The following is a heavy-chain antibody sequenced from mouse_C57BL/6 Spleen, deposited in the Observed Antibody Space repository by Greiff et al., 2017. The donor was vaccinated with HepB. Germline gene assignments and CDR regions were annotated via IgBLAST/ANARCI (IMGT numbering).Heavy chain of an antibody. Sequence: VQLQQPGAELVKPGASVKLSCKASGYTFTSYWMHWVKQRPGRGLEWIGRSDPNNGGTKYNEKFKSKATLTVDKPSSTAYMQLSSLTSEDSAVYYWAIDGYYFDYWGQGTTLTVSS. CDR2: SDPNNGGT. CDR1: GYTFTSYW. J-gene: IGHJ2*01. V-gene: IGHV1-72*01. D-gene: IGHD2-3*01. CDR3: AIDGYYFDY.